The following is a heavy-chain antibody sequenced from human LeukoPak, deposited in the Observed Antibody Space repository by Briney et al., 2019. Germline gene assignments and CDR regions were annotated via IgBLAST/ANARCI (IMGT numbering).Heavy chain of an antibody. J-gene: IGHJ5*01. CDR2: IYPGDSDT. D-gene: IGHD2-21*02. CDR1: GYTFTSYW. V-gene: IGHV5-51*01. CDR3: ARGDVVRGVSWFDS. Sequence: GESLTISCQGSGYTFTSYWIGWVRQMPVKGLEWMGSIYPGDSDTKYSPSFQGQVTISVDKSTNTAYLQWKSLKASDTAMYYCARGDVVRGVSWFDSWGQGALVTVSS.